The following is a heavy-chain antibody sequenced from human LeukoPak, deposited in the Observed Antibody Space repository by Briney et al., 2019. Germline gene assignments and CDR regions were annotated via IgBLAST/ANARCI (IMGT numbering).Heavy chain of an antibody. D-gene: IGHD5/OR15-5a*01. CDR1: GDSVSRNSAA. Sequence: PSQTLSLTCAISGDSVSRNSAAWNWIRQSPSRGLEWLGKTYYRSKWYNDYAASVKSRISINPDTSKNQFSLHLNSVTPEDTAVYYCARGLSGALDIWGQGTMVTVSS. J-gene: IGHJ3*02. V-gene: IGHV6-1*01. CDR2: TYYRSKWYN. CDR3: ARGLSGALDI.